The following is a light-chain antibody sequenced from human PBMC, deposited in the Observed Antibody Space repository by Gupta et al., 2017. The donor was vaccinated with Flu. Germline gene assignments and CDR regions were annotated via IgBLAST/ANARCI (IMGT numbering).Light chain of an antibody. Sequence: TLFLSTGASGTPSCRAVERIERKFLLWSQQKPGQAPRVLIYGTSSRATGIPDRFTGGGSATDFTLTMNRRIPEESGLCYCHDEKTSPFTFGEGTKVEIK. CDR3: HDEKTSPFT. J-gene: IGKJ4*01. CDR2: GTS. V-gene: IGKV3-20*01. CDR1: ERIERKF.